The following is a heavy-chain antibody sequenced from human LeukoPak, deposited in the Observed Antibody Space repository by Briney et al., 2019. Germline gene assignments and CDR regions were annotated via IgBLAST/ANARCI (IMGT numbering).Heavy chain of an antibody. CDR3: ARHWSSAWFGY. D-gene: IGHD6-25*01. CDR2: INPANSDI. Sequence: GESLKISCRTSGYSFTNYWIGWVRQMPGKGLEWLGNINPANSDITNSPSSQGQVTLSADKSISTAYLQWSSLKASDTAIYYCARHWSSAWFGYWGQGTQVTVSP. V-gene: IGHV5-51*01. J-gene: IGHJ4*02. CDR1: GYSFTNYW.